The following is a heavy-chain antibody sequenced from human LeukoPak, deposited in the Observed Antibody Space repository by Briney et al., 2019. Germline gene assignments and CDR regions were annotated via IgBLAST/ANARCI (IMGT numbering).Heavy chain of an antibody. J-gene: IGHJ4*02. CDR3: ARDGSSFDY. D-gene: IGHD2-15*01. CDR1: GFTFSAYC. Sequence: PGGSLRLSCAASGFTFSAYCMSWVRQAPGKGLEWVANISKGGSDIYYADSAKGRFTISRDSAKNSLYLQMNSLRDEDTAIYYCARDGSSFDYWGQGTLVTVSS. V-gene: IGHV3-7*01. CDR2: ISKGGSDI.